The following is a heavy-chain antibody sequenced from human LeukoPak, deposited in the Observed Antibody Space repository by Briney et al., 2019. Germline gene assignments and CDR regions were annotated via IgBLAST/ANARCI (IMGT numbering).Heavy chain of an antibody. V-gene: IGHV4-61*02. CDR1: GGSISSGFYY. D-gene: IGHD4-23*01. CDR3: ARGSRWSLNWFDP. J-gene: IGHJ5*02. CDR2: IYTSGST. Sequence: SETLSLTCTVSGGSISSGFYYWSWIRQPAGKGLEWIGRIYTSGSTNYNPSLKSRISISVDTSKNQFSLKLTSVTAADTAVYYCARGSRWSLNWFDPWGQGTLVTVSS.